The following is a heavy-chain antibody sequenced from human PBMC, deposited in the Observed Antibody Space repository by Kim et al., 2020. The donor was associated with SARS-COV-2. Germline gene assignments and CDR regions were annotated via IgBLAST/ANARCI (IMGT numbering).Heavy chain of an antibody. CDR1: GGSISSGGYY. D-gene: IGHD3-22*01. Sequence: SETLSLTCTVSGGSISSGGYYWSWIRQHPGKGLEWIGYIYYSGSTYYNPSLKSRVTISVDTSKNQFSLKLSSVTAADTAVYYCARDHGGGYFFDYWGQGTLVTVSS. J-gene: IGHJ4*02. CDR3: ARDHGGGYFFDY. CDR2: IYYSGST. V-gene: IGHV4-31*03.